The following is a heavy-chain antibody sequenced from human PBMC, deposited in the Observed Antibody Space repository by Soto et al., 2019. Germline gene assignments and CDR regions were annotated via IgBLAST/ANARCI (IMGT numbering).Heavy chain of an antibody. Sequence: GGSLRLSCTASGFTFSSFCMAWVRQAPGKGLEWVSAISGSGDSSYYADSVKDRFTISRDNPTNTLYLQMNNLRAEDTAVYYCAKVGIGMFSHKHHFDHWGQGTQVTVSS. CDR3: AKVGIGMFSHKHHFDH. V-gene: IGHV3-23*01. CDR1: GFTFSSFC. CDR2: ISGSGDSS. D-gene: IGHD2-2*03. J-gene: IGHJ4*02.